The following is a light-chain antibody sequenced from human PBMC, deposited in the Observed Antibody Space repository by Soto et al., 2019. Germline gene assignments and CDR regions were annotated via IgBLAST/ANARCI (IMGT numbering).Light chain of an antibody. CDR2: GAS. Sequence: VFTQSPGTLSLSPGERATLTCRASHSVSRTYLAWYQQKPGQAPRLLMYGASDRATGTPGRFSGSGSGTDFTLTISGLEPEDSAVYYCQQFDDSVTFGQGTRLEIK. V-gene: IGKV3-20*01. CDR3: QQFDDSVT. J-gene: IGKJ5*01. CDR1: HSVSRTY.